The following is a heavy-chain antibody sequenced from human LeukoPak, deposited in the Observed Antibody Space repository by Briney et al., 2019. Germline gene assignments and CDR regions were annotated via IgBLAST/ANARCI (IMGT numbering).Heavy chain of an antibody. D-gene: IGHD3-16*01. J-gene: IGHJ3*02. Sequence: QVQLQESGPGLVKPSQTLSLTCTVSGGSISSGSYYWSWIRQPAGKGLEWIGRNHTRGSTNYNPSLKSRVTISGDTPKNQFYLRLTSVTVADTAVYYCARGGGYDAFDIWGQGTMVTVSS. V-gene: IGHV4-61*02. CDR3: ARGGGYDAFDI. CDR1: GGSISSGSYY. CDR2: NHTRGST.